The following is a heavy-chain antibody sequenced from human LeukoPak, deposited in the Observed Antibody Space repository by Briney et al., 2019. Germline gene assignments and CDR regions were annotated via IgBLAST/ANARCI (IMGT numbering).Heavy chain of an antibody. CDR2: IYYSGST. CDR1: GDSISSYY. CDR3: ARHDAGIAARPFDN. D-gene: IGHD6-6*01. V-gene: IGHV4-59*08. Sequence: SETLSLTCTVSGDSISSYYWSWIRQPPGKGLEWIGYIYYSGSTNYNPSLKSRVTISVDTSKNQFSLKLSSVTAADTAVYYCARHDAGIAARPFDNWGQGTLVTVSS. J-gene: IGHJ4*02.